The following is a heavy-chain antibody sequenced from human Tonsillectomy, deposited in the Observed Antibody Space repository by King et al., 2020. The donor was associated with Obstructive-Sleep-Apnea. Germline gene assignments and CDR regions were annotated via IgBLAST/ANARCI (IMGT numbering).Heavy chain of an antibody. D-gene: IGHD6-13*01. J-gene: IGHJ5*02. CDR3: ARGSGAAAVNWFDP. V-gene: IGHV4-34*01. CDR2: IKHSGST. Sequence: VQLQQWGAGLLKPSETLSLTCAVFGGSFSDYYWSWIRQPPGKGLEWIGEIKHSGSTNYDPSLKSRVTISLDTSKNQFSLKLRSVTAADTAVYYCARGSGAAAVNWFDPWGQGTLVTVSS. CDR1: GGSFSDYY.